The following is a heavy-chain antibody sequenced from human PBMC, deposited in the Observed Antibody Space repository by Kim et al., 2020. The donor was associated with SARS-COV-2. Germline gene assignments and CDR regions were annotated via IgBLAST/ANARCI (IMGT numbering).Heavy chain of an antibody. Sequence: GGSLRLACAASGFTFSSYSMNWVRQAPGKRLEWVSSISSSSSYIYYADSVKGRFTISRDKAKNSLYLQMNSLRAEDMAVYYCARTAGDSSSEDFDYWGQGTLVTVSS. CDR1: GFTFSSYS. D-gene: IGHD6-6*01. CDR2: ISSSSSYI. V-gene: IGHV3-21*01. CDR3: ARTAGDSSSEDFDY. J-gene: IGHJ4*02.